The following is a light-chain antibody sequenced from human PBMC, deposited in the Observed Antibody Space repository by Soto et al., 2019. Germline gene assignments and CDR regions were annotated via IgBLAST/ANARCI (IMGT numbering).Light chain of an antibody. CDR1: SIDVGSYNL. Sequence: QSALTQPASVAGSPGQSITISCTGTSIDVGSYNLVSWYQQHPGKAPKLMIYEGSKRPSGVSNRFSGSKSGNTASLTISGLQAGDEADYYCCSYAGSNYVFGTGTKVTVL. V-gene: IGLV2-23*01. CDR3: CSYAGSNYV. CDR2: EGS. J-gene: IGLJ1*01.